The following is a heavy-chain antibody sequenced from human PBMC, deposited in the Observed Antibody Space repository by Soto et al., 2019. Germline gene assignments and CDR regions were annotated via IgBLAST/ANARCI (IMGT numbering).Heavy chain of an antibody. CDR2: IYWDDDK. J-gene: IGHJ5*02. Sequence: QITLKESGPTLVKPTQTLTLTCTFSGFSLSTSGVGVGWIRQPPGKALEWLALIYWDDDKRYSPSLKSRLTITKATSKNQVVLTMTNMDPVDTATYYCAHTLYCISTSCYAGGNWFDPWGQGTLVTVSS. CDR1: GFSLSTSGVG. CDR3: AHTLYCISTSCYAGGNWFDP. V-gene: IGHV2-5*02. D-gene: IGHD2-2*01.